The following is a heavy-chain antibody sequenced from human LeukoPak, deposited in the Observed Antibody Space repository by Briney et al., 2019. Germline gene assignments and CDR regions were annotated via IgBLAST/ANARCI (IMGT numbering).Heavy chain of an antibody. CDR2: INPNTGAT. V-gene: IGHV1-2*02. D-gene: IGHD2-15*01. CDR1: GYTFTGYY. J-gene: IGHJ4*02. CDR3: ARDERYCNGDNHYPDLGY. Sequence: GASVNVSCKASGYTFTGYYMFWVRQAPGQGLEWMGWINPNTGATKYGQNFQGRVTLTRDTSIRTTFMELSSLRSDDTAVYYCARDERYCNGDNHYPDLGYWGQGTLVTVSS.